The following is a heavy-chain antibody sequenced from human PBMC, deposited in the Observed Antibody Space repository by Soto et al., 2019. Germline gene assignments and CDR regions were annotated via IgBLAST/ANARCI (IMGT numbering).Heavy chain of an antibody. V-gene: IGHV3-53*01. J-gene: IGHJ4*01. D-gene: IGHD6-13*01. Sequence: EVQLVESGGGLIQPGGSLRLSCAASGFTVSNNYMRWVRQAPGKGLEWVSLIYSGGTTHYADSVKGRFTISRDNSKNTLYLQMNSLRVKDSAVYYCASGPPGIVASGAGGWGHGTQVTGSS. CDR1: GFTVSNNY. CDR2: IYSGGTT. CDR3: ASGPPGIVASGAGG.